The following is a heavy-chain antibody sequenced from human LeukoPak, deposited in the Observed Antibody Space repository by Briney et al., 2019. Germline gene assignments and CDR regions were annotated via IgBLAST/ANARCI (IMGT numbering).Heavy chain of an antibody. CDR1: GFTFGDYA. J-gene: IGHJ4*02. Sequence: GGSLRLSCTASGFTFGDYAMSWVRQAPGKGLEWVGFIRSKAYGGTTEYAASVKGRFTISRDDSKSIAYLQMNSLKTEDTAVYYCTRELRENVAGNFDYWGQGTLVTVSS. V-gene: IGHV3-49*04. D-gene: IGHD2-15*01. CDR3: TRELRENVAGNFDY. CDR2: IRSKAYGGTT.